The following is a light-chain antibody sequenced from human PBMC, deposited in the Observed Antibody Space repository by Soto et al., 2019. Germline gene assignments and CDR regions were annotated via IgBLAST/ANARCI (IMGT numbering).Light chain of an antibody. J-gene: IGKJ1*01. CDR1: QTINNY. V-gene: IGKV1-39*01. CDR2: TTS. Sequence: DIQMTQSPPSLSASVGDSVTITCRSSQTINNYLNWYQQKPGQAPQLLIHTTSTLQSGVPSRFSGSGSGTDFTLTISSLQPEDFATYYCQQSYSTLWTFGQGTKVDIK. CDR3: QQSYSTLWT.